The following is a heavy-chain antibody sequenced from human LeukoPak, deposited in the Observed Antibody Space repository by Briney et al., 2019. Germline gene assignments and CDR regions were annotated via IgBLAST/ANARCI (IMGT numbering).Heavy chain of an antibody. V-gene: IGHV1-69*05. CDR2: IIPIFGTA. CDR3: ARDRQKGGDI. D-gene: IGHD3-16*01. J-gene: IGHJ3*02. CDR1: GGTFSSYA. Sequence: GASVKVSCKASGGTFSSYAISWVRQAPGQGLEWMGGIIPIFGTANYAQKFQGRVTMTRDTSTSTVYMELSSLRSEDTAVYYCARDRQKGGDIWGQGTMVTVSS.